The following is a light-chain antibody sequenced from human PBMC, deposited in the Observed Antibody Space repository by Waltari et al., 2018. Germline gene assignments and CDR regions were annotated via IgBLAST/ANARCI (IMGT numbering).Light chain of an antibody. Sequence: WTQSPATLSLSPGERATISCRDSQSVTSKLVWYQQNPAQAHRLLIYDASNMATGIPARFSGSGSGTDFTLTISSLDPEDVAVYYCQHRSTFGQGTKLEIK. CDR3: QHRST. J-gene: IGKJ2*01. CDR1: QSVTSK. CDR2: DAS. V-gene: IGKV3-11*01.